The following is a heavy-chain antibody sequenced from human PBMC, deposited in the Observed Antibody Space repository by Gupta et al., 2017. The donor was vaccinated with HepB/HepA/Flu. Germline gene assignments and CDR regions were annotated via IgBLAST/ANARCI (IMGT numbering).Heavy chain of an antibody. Sequence: EVQLVESGGGLVKPGRSLRLSCTASGFTFGDYAMSWFRQAPGKGLEWVGFIRSKAYGGTTEYAASVKGRFTISRDDSKSIAYLQMNSLKTEDTAVYYCTRVESIFWMVRDVWGKGTTVTVSS. D-gene: IGHD3-9*01. CDR1: GFTFGDYA. V-gene: IGHV3-49*05. CDR2: IRSKAYGGTT. J-gene: IGHJ6*04. CDR3: TRVESIFWMVRDV.